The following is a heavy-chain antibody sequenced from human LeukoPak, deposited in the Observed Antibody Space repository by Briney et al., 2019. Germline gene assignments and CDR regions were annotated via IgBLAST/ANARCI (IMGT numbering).Heavy chain of an antibody. Sequence: ASVKVSCKASGYTFTGYYMHWVRQAPGQGLEWMGWINPNSGGTNYAQKFQGRVTMTRDTSISTAYVELSRLRSDDTAVYYCARESGIVVVPAAKMDVWGQGTTVTVSS. J-gene: IGHJ6*02. D-gene: IGHD2-2*01. CDR2: INPNSGGT. V-gene: IGHV1-2*02. CDR1: GYTFTGYY. CDR3: ARESGIVVVPAAKMDV.